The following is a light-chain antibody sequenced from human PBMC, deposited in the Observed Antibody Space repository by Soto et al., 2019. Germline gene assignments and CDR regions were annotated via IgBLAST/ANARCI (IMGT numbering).Light chain of an antibody. V-gene: IGLV2-18*02. CDR3: SSYTSSSTLV. CDR2: EVS. CDR1: SSDVGSYNR. Sequence: QSVLTQPPSVSGSPGQSVTISCTGTSSDVGSYNRVSWYQQPPGTAPKLMIYEVSNRPSGVPDRCSGSKSGNTASLTISGLQAEDEADYYCSSYTSSSTLVFGGGTKLTVL. J-gene: IGLJ2*01.